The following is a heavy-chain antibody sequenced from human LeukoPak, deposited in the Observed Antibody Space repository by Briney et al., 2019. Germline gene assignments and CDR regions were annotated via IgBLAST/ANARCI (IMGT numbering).Heavy chain of an antibody. CDR2: FDPEDGET. J-gene: IGHJ4*02. Sequence: ASVKVSCKVSGYTLTELSMHWVRRAPGKGLEWMGGFDPEDGETIYAQKSQGRVTMTEDTSTDTAYMELSSLRSEDTAVYYCATTPSGSYSYFDYWGQGTLVTVSS. CDR3: ATTPSGSYSYFDY. CDR1: GYTLTELS. V-gene: IGHV1-24*01. D-gene: IGHD1-26*01.